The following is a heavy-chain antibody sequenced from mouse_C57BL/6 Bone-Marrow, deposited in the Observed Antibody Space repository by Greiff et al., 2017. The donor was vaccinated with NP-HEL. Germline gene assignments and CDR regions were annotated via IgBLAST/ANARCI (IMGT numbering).Heavy chain of an antibody. Sequence: EVQRVESGGDLVKPGGSLKLSCAASGFTFSSYGMSWVRQTPDKRLEWVATISSGGSYTYYPDSVNGRFTISRDNAKNTLYLQMSSLKSEDTAMYYCARRPYYYGSSGAWFAYWGQGTLVTVSA. CDR3: ARRPYYYGSSGAWFAY. CDR2: ISSGGSYT. V-gene: IGHV5-6*01. J-gene: IGHJ3*01. CDR1: GFTFSSYG. D-gene: IGHD1-1*01.